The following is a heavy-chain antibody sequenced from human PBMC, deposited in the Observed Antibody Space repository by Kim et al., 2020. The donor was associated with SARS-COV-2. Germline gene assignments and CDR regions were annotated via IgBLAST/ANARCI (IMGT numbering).Heavy chain of an antibody. CDR1: GFTFDDYA. J-gene: IGHJ4*02. CDR3: AKDALFGYPTNYFDY. V-gene: IGHV3-9*01. D-gene: IGHD5-18*01. CDR2: ISWNSGSI. Sequence: GGSLRLSCAASGFTFDDYAMHWVRQAPGKGLEWVSGISWNSGSIGYADSVKGRFTISRDNAKNSLYLQMNSLRAEDTALYYCAKDALFGYPTNYFDYWGQGTLVTVSS.